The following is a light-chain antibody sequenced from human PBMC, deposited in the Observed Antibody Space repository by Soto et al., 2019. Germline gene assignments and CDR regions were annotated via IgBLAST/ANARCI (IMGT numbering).Light chain of an antibody. CDR2: DVS. V-gene: IGLV2-14*01. J-gene: IGLJ3*02. CDR1: SSDVGAYNY. CDR3: SSYTSSSTLRV. Sequence: QSVLTQPASVSGSPGQSITISCTGTSSDVGAYNYVSWYQQHPGKAPKLMIYDVSNRPSGVSTRFSGSKSGNTASLTISGLQAEDEADYYCSSYTSSSTLRVFGGGTQLTVL.